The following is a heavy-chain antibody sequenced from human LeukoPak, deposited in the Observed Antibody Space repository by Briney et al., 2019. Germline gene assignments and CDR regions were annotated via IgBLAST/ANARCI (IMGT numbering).Heavy chain of an antibody. CDR1: GFTFSSYA. CDR3: ARGDGWPTYYDFWSGYYNNYYGMDV. J-gene: IGHJ6*02. D-gene: IGHD3-3*01. Sequence: QPGRSLRLSCAASGFTFSSYAMHWVRQAPGKGLEWVAVISYDGSNKYYADSVKGRFTISRDNSKNTLNLQMNSLRAEDTAVHYCARGDGWPTYYDFWSGYYNNYYGMDVWGQGTTVTVSS. V-gene: IGHV3-30-3*01. CDR2: ISYDGSNK.